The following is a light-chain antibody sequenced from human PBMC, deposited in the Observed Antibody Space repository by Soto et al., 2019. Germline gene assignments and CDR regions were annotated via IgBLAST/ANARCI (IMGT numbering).Light chain of an antibody. CDR1: SSNIGAGYD. CDR3: QSYDRSLSGLV. V-gene: IGLV1-40*01. J-gene: IGLJ1*01. Sequence: QSVLTQPPSVSGAPGQRVTISCTGSSSNIGAGYDVHWYQQLPGTAPKLLIYGNSNRPSGVPDRFSGSKSGTSASLAITGLQAEDEADYYCQSYDRSLSGLVFGTGPSSPS. CDR2: GNS.